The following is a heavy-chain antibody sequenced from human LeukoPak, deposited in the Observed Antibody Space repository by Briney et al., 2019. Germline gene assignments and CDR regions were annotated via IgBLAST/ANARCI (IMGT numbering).Heavy chain of an antibody. Sequence: GGSLRLSCAASGFSFSDYSMNWVRQAPGKGLEWVAVISYDGSNKYYADSVKGRFTISRDNSKNTLYLQMNSLRAEDTAVYYCARGQLVLKEDQWGAFDIWGQGTMVTVSS. J-gene: IGHJ3*02. CDR2: ISYDGSNK. CDR3: ARGQLVLKEDQWGAFDI. V-gene: IGHV3-30*03. CDR1: GFSFSDYS. D-gene: IGHD6-6*01.